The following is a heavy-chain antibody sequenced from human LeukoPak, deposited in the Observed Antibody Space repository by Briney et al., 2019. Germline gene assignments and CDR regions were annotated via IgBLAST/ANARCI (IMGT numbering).Heavy chain of an antibody. J-gene: IGHJ4*02. CDR2: IYYSGYT. CDR1: GGSISSYY. Sequence: SETLSLTCTVSGGSISSYYWSWIRQPPGKGLKWIGNIYYSGYTTYSPSLRSRVTISVDTSKNQFSLKLSSVTAADTAVYYCARAWLQPYFFDYWGQGTLVTVSS. CDR3: ARAWLQPYFFDY. D-gene: IGHD5-24*01. V-gene: IGHV4-59*01.